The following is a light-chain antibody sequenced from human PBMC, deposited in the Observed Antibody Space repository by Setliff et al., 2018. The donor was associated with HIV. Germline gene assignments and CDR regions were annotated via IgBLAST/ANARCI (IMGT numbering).Light chain of an antibody. J-gene: IGLJ1*01. CDR2: EVS. CDR3: SSYTSGSTLYV. CDR1: SSDVGGYNY. V-gene: IGLV2-14*01. Sequence: LTQPASVSGSPGQSITISCTGTSSDVGGYNYVSWYQQHPGKAPKLMIYEVSNRPSGVSNRFSGSKSGNTASLTISGLQAEDEADYYCSSYTSGSTLYVFGTGTKVTVL.